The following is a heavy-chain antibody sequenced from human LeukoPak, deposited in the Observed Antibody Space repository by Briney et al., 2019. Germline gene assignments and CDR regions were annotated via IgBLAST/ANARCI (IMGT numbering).Heavy chain of an antibody. CDR2: ISGSGVYT. CDR1: GFTFSSYG. D-gene: IGHD5-24*01. Sequence: GGSLRLSCAASGFTFSSYGMSWVRQAPGKGLEWVSGISGSGVYTYYADSVKGRFTISRDNSKNTLYLVMNSLRVDDTAVYYCAKAVDLATISVDIWGQGTMVTVSS. CDR3: AKAVDLATISVDI. J-gene: IGHJ3*02. V-gene: IGHV3-23*01.